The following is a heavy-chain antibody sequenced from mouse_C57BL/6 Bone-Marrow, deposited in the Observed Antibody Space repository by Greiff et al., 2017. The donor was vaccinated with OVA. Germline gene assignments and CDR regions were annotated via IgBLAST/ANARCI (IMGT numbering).Heavy chain of an antibody. CDR2: IYPGSGNT. D-gene: IGHD2-1*01. V-gene: IGHV1-76*01. Sequence: QVQLQQSGAELVRPGASVKLSCKASGYTFTDYYINWVKQRPGQGLEWIARIYPGSGNTYYNEKFKGKATLTAEKSSSTAYMQLSSLTSEDSAVYFCAREVDYGNLWFAYWGQGTLVTVSA. J-gene: IGHJ3*01. CDR1: GYTFTDYY. CDR3: AREVDYGNLWFAY.